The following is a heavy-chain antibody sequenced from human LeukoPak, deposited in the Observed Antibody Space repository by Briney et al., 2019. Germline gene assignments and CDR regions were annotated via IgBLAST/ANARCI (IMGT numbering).Heavy chain of an antibody. CDR2: IRSKANSYAT. J-gene: IGHJ3*02. Sequence: GGSLKLSCAASGFTFSGSAMHWVRQASGKGLEWVGRIRSKANSYATAYAASVKGRFTISRDDSKNTVYLQMNSLKTEDTAVYYCTARSNYDSSGYYYGQGAFDIWGQGTMVTVSS. V-gene: IGHV3-73*01. CDR1: GFTFSGSA. CDR3: TARSNYDSSGYYYGQGAFDI. D-gene: IGHD3-22*01.